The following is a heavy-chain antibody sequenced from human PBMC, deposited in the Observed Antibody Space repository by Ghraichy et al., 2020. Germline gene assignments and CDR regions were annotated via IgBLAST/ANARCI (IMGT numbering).Heavy chain of an antibody. D-gene: IGHD3-3*01. CDR3: AGFGVYYYYYMDV. Sequence: GGSLRLSCAASGFTFSSYWMHWVRQAPGKGLVWVSRINSDGSSTSYADSVKGRFTISRDNAKNTLYLQMNSLRAEDTAVYYCAGFGVYYYYYMDVWGKGTTVTVSS. CDR1: GFTFSSYW. V-gene: IGHV3-74*01. CDR2: INSDGSST. J-gene: IGHJ6*03.